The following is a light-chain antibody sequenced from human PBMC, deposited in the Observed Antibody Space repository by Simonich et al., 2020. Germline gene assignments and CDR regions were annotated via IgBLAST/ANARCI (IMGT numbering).Light chain of an antibody. CDR2: DCS. Sequence: QSALTQPASVSGSPGQSITISCTGTSSELDCYNYFSWYQQHPGKAPKLMIYDCSKRPSGVSNRFSGAKSGNTASLTISGLQAEDEADYYCSSYTSSSTWVFGGGTKLTVL. J-gene: IGLJ3*02. V-gene: IGLV2-14*01. CDR3: SSYTSSSTWV. CDR1: SSELDCYNY.